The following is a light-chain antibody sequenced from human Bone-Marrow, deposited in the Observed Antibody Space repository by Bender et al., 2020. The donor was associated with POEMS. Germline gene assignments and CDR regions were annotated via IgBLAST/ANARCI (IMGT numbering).Light chain of an antibody. CDR3: SSYASSSTLNYV. J-gene: IGLJ1*01. V-gene: IGLV2-14*03. CDR1: SSDVDTYNY. Sequence: QSALTQPASVSGSPGQSITISCTGSSSDVDTYNYVSWYQQHPGKAPKLMIYDVSNRPSGVSNRFAASKSGNTASLTISGLQAEDEADYYCSSYASSSTLNYVFGTGTKVTVL. CDR2: DVS.